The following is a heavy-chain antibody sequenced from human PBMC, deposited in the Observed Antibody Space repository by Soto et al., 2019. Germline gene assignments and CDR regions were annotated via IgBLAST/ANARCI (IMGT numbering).Heavy chain of an antibody. CDR3: AKDRGSGSSGWPYYYYYGMDV. V-gene: IGHV3-9*01. CDR1: GFTFDDYA. CDR2: ISWNSGSI. Sequence: EVQLVESGGGLVQPGRSLRLSCAASGFTFDDYAMHWVRQAPGKGLEWVSGISWNSGSIGYVDSVKGRFTISRDNAKNSLYLQMNSLRAEDTALYYCAKDRGSGSSGWPYYYYYGMDVWGQGTTVTVSS. J-gene: IGHJ6*02. D-gene: IGHD6-19*01.